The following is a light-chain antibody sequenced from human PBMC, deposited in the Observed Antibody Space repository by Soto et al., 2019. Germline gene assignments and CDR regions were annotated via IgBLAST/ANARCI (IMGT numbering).Light chain of an antibody. CDR2: DTS. V-gene: IGLV7-46*01. CDR3: SFYDSGVRV. J-gene: IGLJ3*02. CDR1: TGTVTSTHY. Sequence: QAVVTQEPSVTVSPGGTVTLTCDSSTGTVTSTHYPYWFQQKPGQVPRALIYDTSGKHSWTPARFSGSLLGGKPALILSGAQHEDEDDYSCSFYDSGVRVFGGGTKVTVL.